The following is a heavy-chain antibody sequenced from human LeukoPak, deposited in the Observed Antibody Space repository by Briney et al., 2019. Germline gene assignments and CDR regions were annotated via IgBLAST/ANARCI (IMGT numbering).Heavy chain of an antibody. CDR3: ARGVGYCSSTSCYWWFDP. D-gene: IGHD2-2*01. J-gene: IGHJ5*02. CDR2: INSDGSST. CDR1: GFTFSSYA. V-gene: IGHV3-74*01. Sequence: GGSLRLSCAASGFTFSSYATSWVRQAPGKGLEWVSRINSDGSSTSYADSVKGRFTISRDNAKNTLYLQMNSLRAEDTAVYYCARGVGYCSSTSCYWWFDPWGQGTLVTVSS.